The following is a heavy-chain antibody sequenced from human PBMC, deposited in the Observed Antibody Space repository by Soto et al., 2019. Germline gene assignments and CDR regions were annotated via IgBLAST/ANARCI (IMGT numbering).Heavy chain of an antibody. CDR1: GGSINTFY. V-gene: IGHV4-4*07. CDR3: AREGSYSAYNFAHGIQLWAFDF. Sequence: SETLSLTCTVSGGSINTFYWSWVRQPAGKGLEWIGRIFSSGSTSFNPSLESRVAMSVDTSKNHFSLNLSSVTAADMAVYYCAREGSYSAYNFAHGIQLWAFDFWGKGALVTVSS. J-gene: IGHJ4*02. CDR2: IFSSGST. D-gene: IGHD5-12*01.